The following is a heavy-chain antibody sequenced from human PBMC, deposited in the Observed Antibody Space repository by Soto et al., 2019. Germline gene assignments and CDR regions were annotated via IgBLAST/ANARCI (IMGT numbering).Heavy chain of an antibody. CDR1: GFTFSSYW. V-gene: IGHV3-7*01. CDR2: IKQDGSEK. Sequence: GGSLRLSCAASGFTFSSYWMSWVRQAPGKGLEWVANIKQDGSEKYYVDSWKGRFTISRDNAKNSLYLQMNSLRAEDTAVYYCARDRGVDYGDSYYFDYWGQGTLVTVSS. CDR3: ARDRGVDYGDSYYFDY. J-gene: IGHJ4*02. D-gene: IGHD4-17*01.